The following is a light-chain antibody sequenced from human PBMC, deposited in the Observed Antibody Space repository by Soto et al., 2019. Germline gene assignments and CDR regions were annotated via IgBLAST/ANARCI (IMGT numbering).Light chain of an antibody. Sequence: EFVLTQSPGTLSLSPGERATLSCRASQTVRNNYLAWYQQKPGQAPRLLIYDASRRAPGIPARFTGSGSGPDCTLTISSLEPEDSAVYYCQRRANWPWTFGPGTKVDI. CDR3: QRRANWPWT. CDR1: QTVRNNY. J-gene: IGKJ1*01. V-gene: IGKV3D-20*02. CDR2: DAS.